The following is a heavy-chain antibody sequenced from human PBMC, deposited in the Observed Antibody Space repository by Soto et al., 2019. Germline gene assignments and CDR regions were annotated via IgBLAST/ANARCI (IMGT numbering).Heavy chain of an antibody. CDR1: GYSISSGYY. Sequence: ETLSLTCAVSGYSISSGYYWGWIRQPPGKGLEWIGSIYHSGSTYYNPSLKSRVTMSVDTSKNQFSLKLSSVTAADTAVYYCARAWGIGVNNWLDPWGQGTLVTVSS. D-gene: IGHD6-19*01. V-gene: IGHV4-38-2*01. CDR2: IYHSGST. CDR3: ARAWGIGVNNWLDP. J-gene: IGHJ5*02.